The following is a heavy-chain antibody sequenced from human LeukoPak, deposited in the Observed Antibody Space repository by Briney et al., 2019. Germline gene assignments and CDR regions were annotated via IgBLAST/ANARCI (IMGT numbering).Heavy chain of an antibody. V-gene: IGHV1-2*02. CDR1: GYTFTGYY. D-gene: IGHD6-19*01. Sequence: GASVKVSCKASGYTFTGYYMHWVRQAPGQGLEWMGWINPNSGGTNYAQKFQGRVTMTRDTSISTAYMELSRLRSGDTAVYYCARADYSSGWYNWFDPWGQGTLVTVSS. CDR3: ARADYSSGWYNWFDP. CDR2: INPNSGGT. J-gene: IGHJ5*02.